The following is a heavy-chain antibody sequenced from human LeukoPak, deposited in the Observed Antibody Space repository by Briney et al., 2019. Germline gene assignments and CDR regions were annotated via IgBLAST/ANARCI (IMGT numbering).Heavy chain of an antibody. J-gene: IGHJ4*02. CDR3: ARATSSGWLSPNFDY. Sequence: PSETLSLTCTVSGGSISSYYWSWIRQPPGKGLEWIGYIYYSGSTNYNPSLKSRVTISVDTSKYQFSLKLSSVTAADTAVYYCARATSSGWLSPNFDYWGQGTLVTVSS. CDR1: GGSISSYY. V-gene: IGHV4-59*01. D-gene: IGHD6-19*01. CDR2: IYYSGST.